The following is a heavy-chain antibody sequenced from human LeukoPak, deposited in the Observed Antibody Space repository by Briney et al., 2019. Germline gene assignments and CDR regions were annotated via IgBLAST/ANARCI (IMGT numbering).Heavy chain of an antibody. J-gene: IGHJ4*02. CDR2: ISGSAATT. CDR3: AKRGPGSPQSGKYYFDY. Sequence: GGSLRLSCAASGFTFSTYGMTWVRQAPGKGLEWVSAISGSAATTFYADSVKGRYTISRDNSKNTLYLQMNSLRAEDTAVYYCAKRGPGSPQSGKYYFDYWGQGTLVTVSS. D-gene: IGHD3-10*01. V-gene: IGHV3-23*01. CDR1: GFTFSTYG.